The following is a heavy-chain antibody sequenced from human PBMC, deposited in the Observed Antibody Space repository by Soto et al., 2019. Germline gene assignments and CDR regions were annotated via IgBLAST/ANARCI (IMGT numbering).Heavy chain of an antibody. CDR1: GFSFSNYG. Sequence: PGGSLRLSCAASGFSFSNYGMHWVRQAPGKGLEWVAVISYDGSSKYHADSVKGRFTISGDNSKNTLHLQMNSLRAEDTAVYYCSKDRRGGRAVLDSWGQGTPVTVSS. J-gene: IGHJ4*02. CDR2: ISYDGSSK. D-gene: IGHD2-8*01. CDR3: SKDRRGGRAVLDS. V-gene: IGHV3-30*18.